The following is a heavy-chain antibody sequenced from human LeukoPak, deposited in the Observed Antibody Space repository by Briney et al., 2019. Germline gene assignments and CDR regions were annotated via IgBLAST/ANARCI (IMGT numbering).Heavy chain of an antibody. J-gene: IGHJ5*02. CDR1: GFTVSSNY. Sequence: TGGSLRLSCAASGFTVSSNYMSWVRQAPGKGLEWVSVIYSGGSTYYADSVKGRFTISRDNSKNTLYLQMNSLRAEDTAVYYCARETPHMSGNWFDPWGQGTLVTVSS. CDR3: ARETPHMSGNWFDP. CDR2: IYSGGST. D-gene: IGHD2-21*01. V-gene: IGHV3-53*01.